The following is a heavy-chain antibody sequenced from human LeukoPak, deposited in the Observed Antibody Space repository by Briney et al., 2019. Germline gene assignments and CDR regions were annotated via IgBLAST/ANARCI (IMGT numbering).Heavy chain of an antibody. Sequence: PGGSLRLSCAASGFTFSSYGMHWVRQATGKGLEWVSAIGTAGDTYYPGSVKGRFTISRENAKNSLYLQMNSLRAGDTAVYYCARANRDGYNYAGFDYWGQGTLVNVSS. CDR3: ARANRDGYNYAGFDY. CDR2: IGTAGDT. CDR1: GFTFSSYG. D-gene: IGHD5-24*01. J-gene: IGHJ4*02. V-gene: IGHV3-13*01.